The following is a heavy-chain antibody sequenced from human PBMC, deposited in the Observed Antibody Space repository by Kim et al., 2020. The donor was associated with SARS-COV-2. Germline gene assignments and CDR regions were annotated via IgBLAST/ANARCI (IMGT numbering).Heavy chain of an antibody. CDR1: GFTVSNAW. D-gene: IGHD3-10*01. CDR3: TYTPPIHGPGGWFDP. V-gene: IGHV3-15*01. Sequence: GGSLRLSCAATGFTVSNAWMNWVRQAPGKGLECVGRIKSKTDGGTTDYAAPVKGRFIISRDDSENTLYLQMNSLKTEDTAVYYCTYTPPIHGPGGWFDPWGQGTLVTVSS. CDR2: IKSKTDGGTT. J-gene: IGHJ5*02.